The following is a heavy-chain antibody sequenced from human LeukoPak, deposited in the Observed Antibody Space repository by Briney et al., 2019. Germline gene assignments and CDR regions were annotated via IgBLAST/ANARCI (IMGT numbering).Heavy chain of an antibody. CDR1: GFTFSDFW. V-gene: IGHV3-7*05. D-gene: IGHD6-19*01. J-gene: IGHJ1*01. CDR2: INQDGSEI. CDR3: ARSGMAVAATPWD. Sequence: GGSLRLSCAASGFTFSDFWMTWVRQAPGTGLEWVAHINQDGSEIYSVDSVRGRFTISRDNVKNSLFLQINILRAEDTAVYYCARSGMAVAATPWDWGQGTLVTVSS.